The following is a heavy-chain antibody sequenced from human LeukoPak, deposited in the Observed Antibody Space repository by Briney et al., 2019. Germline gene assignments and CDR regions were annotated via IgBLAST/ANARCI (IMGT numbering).Heavy chain of an antibody. V-gene: IGHV4-34*01. CDR3: ARVNYYDSSGYSDY. Sequence: SETLSLTCAVYGGSFSGYYWSWIRQPPGKGLEWIGEINHSGSTNYSPSLKSRVTISVDTSKNQFSLKLSSVTAADTAVYYCARVNYYDSSGYSDYWGQGTLVTVSS. J-gene: IGHJ4*02. D-gene: IGHD3-22*01. CDR2: INHSGST. CDR1: GGSFSGYY.